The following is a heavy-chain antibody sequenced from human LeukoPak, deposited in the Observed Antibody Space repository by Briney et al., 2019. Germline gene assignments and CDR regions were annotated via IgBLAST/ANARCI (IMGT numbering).Heavy chain of an antibody. D-gene: IGHD1-26*01. CDR1: GGSISSSSYY. CDR2: IYYSGST. V-gene: IGHV4-39*01. Sequence: PSQTLSLTCTVSGGSISSSSYYWGWIRQPPGKGLEWIGSIYYSGSTYYNPSLKSRVTISVDTSKNQFSLKLSSVTAADTAVYYCARVVGAEDYYYYYMDVWGKGTTVTVSS. CDR3: ARVVGAEDYYYYYMDV. J-gene: IGHJ6*03.